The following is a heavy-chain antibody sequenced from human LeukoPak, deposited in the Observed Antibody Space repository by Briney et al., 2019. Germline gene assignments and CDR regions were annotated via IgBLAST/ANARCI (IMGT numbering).Heavy chain of an antibody. CDR3: ARDQSYYDFWSGYYRPVDY. V-gene: IGHV3-7*01. D-gene: IGHD3-3*01. CDR2: IKQDGSEK. J-gene: IGHJ4*02. Sequence: GGSLRLSCAASGFTFSSYWMSWVRQAPGKGLEWVANIKQDGSEKYYVDSVKGRFTITRDNAKNSLYLQMNSLRAEDTAVYYCARDQSYYDFWSGYYRPVDYWGQGTLVTVSS. CDR1: GFTFSSYW.